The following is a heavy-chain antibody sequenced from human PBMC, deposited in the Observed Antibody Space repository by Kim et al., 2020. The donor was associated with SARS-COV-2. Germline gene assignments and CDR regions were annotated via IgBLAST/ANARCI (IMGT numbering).Heavy chain of an antibody. CDR3: AKDERPFYFGSGSSWDY. CDR1: GFNFDNYA. CDR2: ISSSGDRT. V-gene: IGHV3-23*01. Sequence: GGSLRLSCAASGFNFDNYAMSWVRQAPGKGLEWVSGISSSGDRTYHVDSVKGRLTISRDASKSTLYLQMSGLRVEDTAIYYCAKDERPFYFGSGSSWDYWGQGTLVTVSS. J-gene: IGHJ4*02. D-gene: IGHD3-10*01.